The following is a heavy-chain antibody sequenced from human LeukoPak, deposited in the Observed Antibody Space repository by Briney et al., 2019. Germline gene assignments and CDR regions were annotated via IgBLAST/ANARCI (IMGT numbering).Heavy chain of an antibody. CDR1: GGTFSSYA. V-gene: IGHV1-69*04. Sequence: ASVKVSFKASGGTFSSYAISWVRQAPGQGLGWMGRIIPILGIANYAQKFQGRVTITADKSTSTAYMELSSLRSEDTAVYYCADYYDSSGYSYWGQGTLVTVSS. D-gene: IGHD3-22*01. CDR3: ADYYDSSGYSY. CDR2: IIPILGIA. J-gene: IGHJ4*02.